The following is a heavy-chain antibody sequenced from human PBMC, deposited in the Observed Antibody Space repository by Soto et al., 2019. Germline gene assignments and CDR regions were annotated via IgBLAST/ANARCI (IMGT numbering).Heavy chain of an antibody. CDR2: IIPIFGTA. V-gene: IGHV1-69*06. CDR1: GGTFSSYA. CDR3: ATASHIVLMVYAPYYFDY. Sequence: QVQLVQSGAEVKKPGSSVKVSCKASGGTFSSYAISWVRQAPGQGLEWMGGIIPIFGTANYAQKFQGRVTMTADKSTSTAYTALSSVRSEHTAVYYCATASHIVLMVYAPYYFDYWGQGTLVTVSS. D-gene: IGHD2-8*01. J-gene: IGHJ4*02.